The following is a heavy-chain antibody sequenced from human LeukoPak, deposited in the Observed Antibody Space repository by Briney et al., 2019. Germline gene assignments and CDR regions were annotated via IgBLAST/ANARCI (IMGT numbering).Heavy chain of an antibody. CDR2: IKQDEGEE. D-gene: IGHD1-26*01. CDR1: GFTFSSYA. V-gene: IGHV3-7*01. J-gene: IGHJ4*02. CDR3: SRQAGGRYSGPFDF. Sequence: GGSLRLSCAASGFTFSSYAMHWVRQAPGRGLEWVGSIKQDEGEEYYVESVKGRFTITRDNAKNSLYLQMNSLRAEDAALYYCSRQAGGRYSGPFDFWGLGTLVTVSS.